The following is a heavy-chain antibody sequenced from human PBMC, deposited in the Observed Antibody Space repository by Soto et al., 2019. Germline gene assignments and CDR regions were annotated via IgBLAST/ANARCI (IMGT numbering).Heavy chain of an antibody. Sequence: QLQLQESGPGLVKPSETLSLTCSVSGGSINYNSYYWCWIRQPPGKGLEWVGGIFYTWTTYYSPSLQDRVTISVDTSKNSFSLNLASVTAADTAVYFCARLVVVAPVATVWGQGTLVTVSS. CDR1: GGSINYNSYY. CDR2: IFYTWTT. V-gene: IGHV4-39*02. D-gene: IGHD2-2*01. J-gene: IGHJ4*02. CDR3: ARLVVVAPVATV.